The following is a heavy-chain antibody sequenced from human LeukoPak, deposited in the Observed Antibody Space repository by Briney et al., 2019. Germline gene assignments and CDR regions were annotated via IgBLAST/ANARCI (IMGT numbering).Heavy chain of an antibody. V-gene: IGHV5-51*01. CDR1: GYSFINYW. CDR3: AKHESGTNWFDP. CDR2: IYPGDSDT. Sequence: GESLKISCKGSGYSFINYWIAWVRQMPGKGLECMGIIYPGDSDTRYSPSFQGQVTISADKSISTAYLQWSSLKASDTAMCYCAKHESGTNWFDPWGQGTLVTVSS. J-gene: IGHJ5*02.